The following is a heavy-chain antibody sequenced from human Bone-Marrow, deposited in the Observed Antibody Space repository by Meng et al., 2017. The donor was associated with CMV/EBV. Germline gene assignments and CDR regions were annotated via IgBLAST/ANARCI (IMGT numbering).Heavy chain of an antibody. V-gene: IGHV3-30*14. D-gene: IGHD6-13*01. CDR2: ISYDGSVE. CDR3: ARDADIAAAGYYYYGMDV. CDR1: GSTLSGYN. J-gene: IGHJ6*02. Sequence: GESLKISCVASGSTLSGYNMHWVRQAPGKGLEWVALISYDGSVEYYADSVRGRFTISRDNSKNTLYGHMNSLRPEDTAVYYCARDADIAAAGYYYYGMDVWGQGTTVTVSS.